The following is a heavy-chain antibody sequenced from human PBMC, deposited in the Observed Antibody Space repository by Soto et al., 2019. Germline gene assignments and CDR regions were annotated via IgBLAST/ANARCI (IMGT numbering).Heavy chain of an antibody. D-gene: IGHD3-3*01. Sequence: ASVKVSCKASVYTLTSYDGNWVRQATGQGLEWMGWMNPNSGNTGYAQKSQGRVTMTRNTSISTAYMELSSLRSEDTAVYYCARGAPYYDFWSGFPHYYYYMDVWGKGTTLTVSS. J-gene: IGHJ6*03. CDR1: VYTLTSYD. V-gene: IGHV1-8*01. CDR3: ARGAPYYDFWSGFPHYYYYMDV. CDR2: MNPNSGNT.